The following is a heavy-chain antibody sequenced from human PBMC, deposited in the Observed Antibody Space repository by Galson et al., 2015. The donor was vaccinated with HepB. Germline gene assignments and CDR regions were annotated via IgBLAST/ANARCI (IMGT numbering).Heavy chain of an antibody. D-gene: IGHD1-26*01. CDR1: GFTFSDYA. Sequence: SLRLSCAGSGFTFSDYAMNWVRQAPGKGLEWVSTITPSGSKSYYADSVKGRFTISRDDLKNTLYLQLNSLRAEDTAVYSCAKHLHGGTYWGALAIWGQGTTVAVSS. V-gene: IGHV3-23*01. CDR3: AKHLHGGTYWGALAI. CDR2: ITPSGSKS. J-gene: IGHJ3*02.